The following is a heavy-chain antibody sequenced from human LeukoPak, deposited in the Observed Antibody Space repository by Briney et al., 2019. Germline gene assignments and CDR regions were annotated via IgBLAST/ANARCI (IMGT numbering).Heavy chain of an antibody. V-gene: IGHV1-18*01. CDR1: GYTFSTYG. CDR2: ISAYTGNT. Sequence: ASVKVSCKASGYTFSTYGISWVRQAPGQGLEWMGWISAYTGNTNYAQNVQGRVTMTTDTSTSTAYLELRSLRSDDTAVYYCARDCGTFGGAPDDTFDIWGQGTMVTVSS. J-gene: IGHJ3*02. D-gene: IGHD2-21*01. CDR3: ARDCGTFGGAPDDTFDI.